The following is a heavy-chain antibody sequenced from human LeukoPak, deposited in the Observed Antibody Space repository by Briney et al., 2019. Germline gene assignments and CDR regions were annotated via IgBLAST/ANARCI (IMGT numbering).Heavy chain of an antibody. CDR3: ATDTPGDLDFDY. D-gene: IGHD3-10*01. Sequence: GGSLRLSCAASGFTFSNYEIKWVRQAPGKGLEWLSFIGISDTVTRYAESVKGRFTISRDNAKNSLYLQMNSLRVEDTAVYYCATDTPGDLDFDYWVQGTLVTVSS. V-gene: IGHV3-48*03. J-gene: IGHJ4*02. CDR2: IGISDTVT. CDR1: GFTFSNYE.